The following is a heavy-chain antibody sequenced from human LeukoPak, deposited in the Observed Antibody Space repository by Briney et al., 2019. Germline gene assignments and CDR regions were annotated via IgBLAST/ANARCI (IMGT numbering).Heavy chain of an antibody. V-gene: IGHV1-18*01. Sequence: GASVKVSCKASGYTFTSYGITWVRQAPGQVLEWMGWISVYNGNTNYAQNLQGRVTMTTDTSTSTAYMELRSLRSDDTAVYYCARVRGVMPNCFDYWGQGTLVTVSS. J-gene: IGHJ4*02. CDR1: GYTFTSYG. D-gene: IGHD3-10*01. CDR2: ISVYNGNT. CDR3: ARVRGVMPNCFDY.